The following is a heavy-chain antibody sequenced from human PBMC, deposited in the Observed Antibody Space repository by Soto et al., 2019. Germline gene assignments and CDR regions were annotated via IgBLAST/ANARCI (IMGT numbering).Heavy chain of an antibody. CDR1: GYTFTSYG. CDR3: VRRHVSATGIDWFDP. J-gene: IGHJ5*02. CDR2: INAANGDT. Sequence: ASVKVSCKASGYTFTSYGIHWVLQAPGQRLEWMGWINAANGDTKYSPKFQGRVTITRDTSASTAYMELSSLRSEDTAVYYCVRRHVSATGIDWFDPWGQGTLVTVSS. D-gene: IGHD6-13*01. V-gene: IGHV1-3*01.